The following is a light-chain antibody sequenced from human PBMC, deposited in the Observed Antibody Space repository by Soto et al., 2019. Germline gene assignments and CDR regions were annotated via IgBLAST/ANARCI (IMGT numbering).Light chain of an antibody. J-gene: IGLJ2*01. CDR1: SREVGGYNY. CDR2: DVS. Sequence: QSALTQPASVSGSPGQSIAISYTGTSREVGGYNYVSWYQQHPGKAPKLMIYDVSNRPSGVSNRFSGSKSGNTASLTISGLQTQDEADYYCRSYTSSSTPVVFGGGTKLTVL. CDR3: RSYTSSSTPVV. V-gene: IGLV2-14*01.